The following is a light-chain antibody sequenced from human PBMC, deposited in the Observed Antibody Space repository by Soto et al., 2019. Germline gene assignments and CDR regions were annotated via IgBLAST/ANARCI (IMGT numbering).Light chain of an antibody. CDR1: QSFSSSY. J-gene: IGKJ5*01. V-gene: IGKV3-20*01. Sequence: ENVLPQTPGTMSLSPGGIYTSSGRVSQSFSSSYLAWYQQKPGQANRLIIYGASIRATGIPDRFSGSGPGTDFTLAMRRLEPEEFAVYYCKQYHTSPITVGQGKRLEIK. CDR3: KQYHTSPIT. CDR2: GAS.